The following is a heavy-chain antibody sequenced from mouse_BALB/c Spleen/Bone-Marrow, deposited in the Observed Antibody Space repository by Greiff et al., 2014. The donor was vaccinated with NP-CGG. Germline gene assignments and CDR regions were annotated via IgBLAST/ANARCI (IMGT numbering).Heavy chain of an antibody. V-gene: IGHV2-2*02. CDR2: IWTGGST. CDR3: ARNHRGYYFDY. J-gene: IGHJ2*01. Sequence: VKLQESGPGLVQPSQSLSITCTVSGFSLTTYGVHWVRQSPGKGLEWLGVIWTGGSTDYNAAFISRLNISKDSSKSQVFFEMNSLQTNDTALYYCARNHRGYYFDYWGQGTTLTVSS. D-gene: IGHD3-1*01. CDR1: GFSLTTYG.